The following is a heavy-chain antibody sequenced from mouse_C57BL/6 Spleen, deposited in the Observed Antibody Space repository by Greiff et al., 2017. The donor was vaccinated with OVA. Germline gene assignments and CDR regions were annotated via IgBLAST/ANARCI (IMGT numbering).Heavy chain of an antibody. Sequence: VQLQQSGPELVKPGASVKISCKASGYAFSSSWMNWVKQRPGKGLEWIGRIYPGDGDTNYNGKFKGKATLTADKSSSTAYMQLSSLTSEDSAVYFCARHSNWDPYWYFDVWGTGTTVTVSS. D-gene: IGHD4-1*01. CDR2: IYPGDGDT. J-gene: IGHJ1*03. V-gene: IGHV1-82*01. CDR1: GYAFSSSW. CDR3: ARHSNWDPYWYFDV.